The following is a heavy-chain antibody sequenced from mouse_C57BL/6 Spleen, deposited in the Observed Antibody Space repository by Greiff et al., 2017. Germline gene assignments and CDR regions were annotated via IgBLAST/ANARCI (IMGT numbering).Heavy chain of an antibody. Sequence: VQLQQSGPELVKPGASVKISCKASGYSFTDYNMNWVKQSNGKSLEWIGVINPNYGTTSYNQKFKGKATMTVDQSSSTAYMQLNSLTSEDSAVYYFARGEYYGSSHNTMDDWGQGTSLTVSS. CDR1: GYSFTDYN. CDR3: ARGEYYGSSHNTMDD. D-gene: IGHD1-1*01. J-gene: IGHJ4*01. CDR2: INPNYGTT. V-gene: IGHV1-39*01.